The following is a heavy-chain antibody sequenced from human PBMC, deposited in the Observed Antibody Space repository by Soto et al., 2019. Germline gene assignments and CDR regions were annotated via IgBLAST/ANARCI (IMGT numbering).Heavy chain of an antibody. CDR2: VYYTGST. CDR3: VRTAREGAVAPHWFDR. V-gene: IGHV4-30-4*01. CDR1: GASIRSTDYY. Sequence: TLSLTCTVSGASIRSTDYYWSWIRQAPGKGLEWIGYVYYTGSTYYNPSLMSRLTISVDTSKNQFSLKLTSVTAAEAAVYYCVRTAREGAVAPHWFDRWGQGTQVTVSS. J-gene: IGHJ5*02. D-gene: IGHD2-21*02.